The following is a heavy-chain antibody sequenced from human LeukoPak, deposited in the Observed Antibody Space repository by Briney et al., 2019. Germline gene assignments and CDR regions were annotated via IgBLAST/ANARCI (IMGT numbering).Heavy chain of an antibody. D-gene: IGHD2-15*01. CDR2: IYYSGST. J-gene: IGHJ6*02. CDR1: GVSISSGGYY. Sequence: SETLSLTCTVSGVSISSGGYYWSWIRQHPGKGLEWIGYIYYSGSTYYNPSLKSRVTISVDTSKNQFSLKLSSVTAADTAVYYCARAASAYYSYGLDVWGQGTTVTVSS. V-gene: IGHV4-31*03. CDR3: ARAASAYYSYGLDV.